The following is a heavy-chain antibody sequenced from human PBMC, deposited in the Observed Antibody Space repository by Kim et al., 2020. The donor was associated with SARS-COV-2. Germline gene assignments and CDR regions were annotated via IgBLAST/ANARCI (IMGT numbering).Heavy chain of an antibody. J-gene: IGHJ6*02. D-gene: IGHD6-13*01. CDR2: INAGNGNT. V-gene: IGHV1-3*01. CDR3: ARFSFPQGDIGPNAAAGPGKDGMDV. CDR1: GYTFTSYA. Sequence: ASVKVSCKASGYTFTSYAMHWVRQAPGQRLEWMGWINAGNGNTKYSQKFQGRVTITRDTSASTAYMELSSLRSEDTAVYYCARFSFPQGDIGPNAAAGPGKDGMDVWGQGTTVTVSS.